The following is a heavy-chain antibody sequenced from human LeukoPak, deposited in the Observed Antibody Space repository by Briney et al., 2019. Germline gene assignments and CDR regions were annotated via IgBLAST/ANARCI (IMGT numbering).Heavy chain of an antibody. J-gene: IGHJ5*02. CDR1: GGSITGYY. CDR2: IFSSGST. V-gene: IGHV4-59*08. Sequence: SETPSLTCTVSGGSITGYYWSWIRQPPGKGLEWVGYIFSSGSTNYNPSLKSRVTISLDTSKSRFSLKLISVTASDTAAYYCARLTKFLTTYYPTPWGQGTLVTVSS. CDR3: ARLTKFLTTYYPTP. D-gene: IGHD2/OR15-2a*01.